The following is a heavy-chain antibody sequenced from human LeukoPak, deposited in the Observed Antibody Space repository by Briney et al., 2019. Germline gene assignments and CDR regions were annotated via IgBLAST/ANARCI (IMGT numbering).Heavy chain of an antibody. Sequence: PGESLTLSCAASGCTFSNYCWEWIRQPPGKGLEWVSRISTSGSSTNYPDSVKGRFIISRDNAKNTVYLQVNSLRAEDTAVYYCVRGKCSGDSCYMAGRFDYWRQGTLVSVPS. CDR2: ISTSGSST. V-gene: IGHV3-74*01. CDR3: VRGKCSGDSCYMAGRFDY. J-gene: IGHJ4*02. CDR1: GCTFSNYC. D-gene: IGHD2-15*01.